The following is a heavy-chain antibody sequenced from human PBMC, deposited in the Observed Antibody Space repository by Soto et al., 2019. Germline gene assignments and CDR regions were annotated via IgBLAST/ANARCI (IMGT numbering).Heavy chain of an antibody. CDR2: VSGSGASK. D-gene: IGHD3-22*01. CDR3: AITRLYDSTGYHRDGFDI. Sequence: EVELLESGGTLVEPGGSLKLSCAGSGFTFSSYTMNWVRQSPGKGLEWRSGVSGSGASKYYADSVKGRFTISRDNSNNTLFLQMNSLRAEDTAVYYCAITRLYDSTGYHRDGFDIWGQGTMVTVSS. J-gene: IGHJ3*02. CDR1: GFTFSSYT. V-gene: IGHV3-23*01.